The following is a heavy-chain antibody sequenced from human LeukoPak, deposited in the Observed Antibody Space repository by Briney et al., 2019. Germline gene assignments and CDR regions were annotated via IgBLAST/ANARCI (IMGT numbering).Heavy chain of an antibody. CDR1: GWSFNDYY. CDR3: ARGQVPAARGYNWFDP. CDR2: TNARGDT. V-gene: IGHV4-34*01. J-gene: IGHJ5*02. D-gene: IGHD2-2*01. Sequence: SETLSLTCAVYGWSFNDYYWNWIRQPPGKGLEWIGETNARGDTNFNPSLKSRVTISVDTSKSQFSLRLTSMIAADTAVYYCARGQVPAARGYNWFDPWGQGTLVTVSS.